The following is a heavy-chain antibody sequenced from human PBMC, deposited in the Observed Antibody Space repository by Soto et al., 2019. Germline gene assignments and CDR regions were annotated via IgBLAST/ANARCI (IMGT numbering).Heavy chain of an antibody. Sequence: EVQLLESGGDLVQPGESLRLSCAASEFTFSSYAMSWVRQAPGKGLEWVSAISGSGGNTYYADSVKGRFTISRDISKNTLYLQMNSLRAEDTAVYYCAKDRCSSGGGYFYYYYGMDVCGQGTTVSVSS. D-gene: IGHD6-6*01. CDR2: ISGSGGNT. V-gene: IGHV3-23*01. CDR1: EFTFSSYA. CDR3: AKDRCSSGGGYFYYYYGMDV. J-gene: IGHJ6*02.